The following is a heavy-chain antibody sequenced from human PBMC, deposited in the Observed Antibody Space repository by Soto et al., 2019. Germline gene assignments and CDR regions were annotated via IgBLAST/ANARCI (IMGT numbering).Heavy chain of an antibody. Sequence: QVQLVQSGAEVKKPGASVKVSCKASGYTFTSYGISWVRQAPGQGLEWMGWISAYNGNTNYAQKLQGRVTMTTDTSTITAYMELRSLRSDDTAVYYCARDLGPMVRGVIEDNWFDPWGQGTLVTVSS. CDR1: GYTFTSYG. CDR3: ARDLGPMVRGVIEDNWFDP. CDR2: ISAYNGNT. D-gene: IGHD3-10*01. V-gene: IGHV1-18*01. J-gene: IGHJ5*02.